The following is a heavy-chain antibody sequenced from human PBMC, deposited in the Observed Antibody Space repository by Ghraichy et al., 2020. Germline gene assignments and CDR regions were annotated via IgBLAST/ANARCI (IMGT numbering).Heavy chain of an antibody. CDR1: GGSISSYY. CDR3: AGGVGEWFVSVLYYFDY. Sequence: SETLSLTCTVSGGSISSYYWSWIRQPPGKGLEWIGYIYYSGSTNYNPSLKSRVTISVDTSKNQFSLQLSSVTGADTAVYYCAGGVGEWFVSVLYYFDYWGQGTLVTVSS. D-gene: IGHD3-10*01. J-gene: IGHJ4*02. V-gene: IGHV4-59*01. CDR2: IYYSGST.